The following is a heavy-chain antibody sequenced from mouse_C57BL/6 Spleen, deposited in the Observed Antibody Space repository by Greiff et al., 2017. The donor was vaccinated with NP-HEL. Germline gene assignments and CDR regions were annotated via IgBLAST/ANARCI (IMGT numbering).Heavy chain of an antibody. V-gene: IGHV1-15*01. Sequence: QVQLQQPGAELVRPGTSVKLSCKASGYTFSDYEMHWVKQTPVHGLEWIGAIDPETGGTAYNQKFKGKAILTADKSSSTAYMELRSLTSEDSAVYYCTTYRGGYWGQGTTLTVSS. CDR1: GYTFSDYE. CDR3: TTYRGGY. D-gene: IGHD2-14*01. J-gene: IGHJ2*01. CDR2: IDPETGGT.